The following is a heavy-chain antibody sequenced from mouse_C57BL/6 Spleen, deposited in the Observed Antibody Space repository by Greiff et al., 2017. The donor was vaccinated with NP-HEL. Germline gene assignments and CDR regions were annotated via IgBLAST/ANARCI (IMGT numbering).Heavy chain of an antibody. J-gene: IGHJ4*01. CDR3: ARENNYDAMDY. CDR1: GYTFPSSW. Sequence: FQLQHPGAELVKPGASVKLSCKASGYTFPSSWLPWVKRRPGRGLGGIGRIDPNSGGTKYNEKFKGKATLTVDKPSSTAYMQLSSLTSEDSAVYYCARENNYDAMDYWGQGTSVTVSS. CDR2: IDPNSGGT. D-gene: IGHD1-3*01. V-gene: IGHV1-72*01.